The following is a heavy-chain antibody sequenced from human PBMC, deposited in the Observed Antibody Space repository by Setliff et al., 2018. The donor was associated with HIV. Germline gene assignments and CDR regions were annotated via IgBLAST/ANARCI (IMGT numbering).Heavy chain of an antibody. CDR3: ARSRGGTTRGYMYV. CDR2: IYINGIT. Sequence: KTSETLSLTCTVSSDSLSSHYWSWIRQPPGKGLEWVGHIYINGITNYSPSLESRVTISVDTSKKQFSLKLSSVTAADTAVYFCARSRGGTTRGYMYVWGKGTTFTVSS. D-gene: IGHD4-17*01. CDR1: SDSLSSHY. V-gene: IGHV4-4*08. J-gene: IGHJ6*03.